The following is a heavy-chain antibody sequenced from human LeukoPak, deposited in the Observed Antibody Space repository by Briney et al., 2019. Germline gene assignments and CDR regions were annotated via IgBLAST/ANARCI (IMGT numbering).Heavy chain of an antibody. J-gene: IGHJ4*02. Sequence: SETLSLTCTVSGGSLSSYYWSWIRQPPGKGLEWIGCIYYSGSAKYNPSLKSRVTMSVNTSKNQFSLKLSSVTAGDTAVYYCARAPGIAAAGTHFDFWGQGTLVTVSS. D-gene: IGHD6-13*01. CDR2: IYYSGSA. CDR3: ARAPGIAAAGTHFDF. CDR1: GGSLSSYY. V-gene: IGHV4-59*01.